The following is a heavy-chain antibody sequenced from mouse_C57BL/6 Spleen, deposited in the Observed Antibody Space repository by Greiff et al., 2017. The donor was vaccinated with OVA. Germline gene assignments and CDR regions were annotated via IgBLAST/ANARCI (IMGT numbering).Heavy chain of an antibody. CDR1: GYTFTSYW. CDR2: IDPSDSYT. Sequence: VQLQQPGAELVMPGASVKLSCKASGYTFTSYWMHWVKQRPGQGLEWIGEIDPSDSYTNYNQKFKGKSTLTVDKSSSTAYMQLSSLTSEDSAVYYCARFRGYFDVWGTGTTVTVSS. J-gene: IGHJ1*03. CDR3: ARFRGYFDV. V-gene: IGHV1-69*01.